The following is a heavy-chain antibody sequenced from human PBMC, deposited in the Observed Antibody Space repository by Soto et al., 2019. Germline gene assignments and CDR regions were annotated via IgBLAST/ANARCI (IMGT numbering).Heavy chain of an antibody. V-gene: IGHV1-18*04. CDR1: GYTFTSYG. J-gene: IGHJ6*02. CDR2: ISAYNGNT. Sequence: GXSVKVSCKASGYTFTSYGISWVRQAPGQGLEWMGWISAYNGNTNYAQKLQGRVTMTTDTSTSTAYMELRSLRSDDTAVYYCARDFGSRGYYYYYGMDVWGQGTTVTVSS. CDR3: ARDFGSRGYYYYYGMDV. D-gene: IGHD3-10*01.